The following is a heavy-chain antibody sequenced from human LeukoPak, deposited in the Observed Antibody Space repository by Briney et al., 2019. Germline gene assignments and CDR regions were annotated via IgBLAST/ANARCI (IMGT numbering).Heavy chain of an antibody. V-gene: IGHV1-18*01. J-gene: IGHJ4*02. CDR2: ISTYNGNT. D-gene: IGHD3-22*01. Sequence: ASVKVSCKASGYTFTSYGISWVRQAPGQGLEWMGWISTYNGNTNYAQKLKGRVTMTTDTSTNTAYMELTSLTSDDTAMYYCARRDSSAWNFDYWGQGTLVTVSS. CDR3: ARRDSSAWNFDY. CDR1: GYTFTSYG.